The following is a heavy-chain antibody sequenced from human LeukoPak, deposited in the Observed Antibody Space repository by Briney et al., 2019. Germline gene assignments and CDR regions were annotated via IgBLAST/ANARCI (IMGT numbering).Heavy chain of an antibody. J-gene: IGHJ4*02. CDR3: AKGTSGSYHEFDY. CDR1: GFTFSSYE. Sequence: GGSLRLSCAASGFTFSSYEMNWVRQAPGKGLEWVSYISSSGSTIYYADSVKGRFTISRDNAKNSLYLQMNSLRAEDMALYYCAKGTSGSYHEFDYWGQGTLVTVSS. CDR2: ISSSGSTI. V-gene: IGHV3-48*03. D-gene: IGHD1-26*01.